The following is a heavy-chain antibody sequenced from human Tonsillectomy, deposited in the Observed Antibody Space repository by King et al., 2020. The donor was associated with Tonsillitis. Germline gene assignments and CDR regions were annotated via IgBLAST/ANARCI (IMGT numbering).Heavy chain of an antibody. J-gene: IGHJ4*02. CDR1: GYTFTGYY. CDR2: INPNSGGT. V-gene: IGHV1-2*02. D-gene: IGHD2-2*01. Sequence: QLVQSGAEVKKPGASVKVSCKASGYTFTGYYMHWVRQAPGQGLEWMGWINPNSGGTNYAQKFQGRVTMTRDTSISTAYMELSRLGSDDTAVYYCAGDEGVVPAARVSYYFDYWGQGTLVTVSS. CDR3: AGDEGVVPAARVSYYFDY.